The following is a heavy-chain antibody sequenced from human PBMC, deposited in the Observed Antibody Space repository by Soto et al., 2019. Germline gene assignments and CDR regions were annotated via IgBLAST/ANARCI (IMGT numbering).Heavy chain of an antibody. CDR3: AVTDLPFRPLTEPTENGMDV. D-gene: IGHD3-3*02. CDR1: GFSFGDSA. J-gene: IGHJ6*02. CDR2: IVVVNGNT. V-gene: IGHV1-58*01. Sequence: ELVQSGPEAREPGTSVKVSCRASGFSFGDSAVQWVRQGRGQRLEWIGWIVVVNGNTNYAQKFEGRVTLTRDVSTSTSHMELTSLSSEDTAVYFCAVTDLPFRPLTEPTENGMDVWGQGTTVTVSS.